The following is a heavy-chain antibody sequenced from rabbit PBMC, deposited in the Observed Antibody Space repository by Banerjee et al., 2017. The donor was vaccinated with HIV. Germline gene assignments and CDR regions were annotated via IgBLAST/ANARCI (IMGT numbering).Heavy chain of an antibody. Sequence: WVRQAPGKGLEWIACIFAGSGTTYYANWAKGRFTISRTSTTVDLKMTSLTAADTATYFCVRHNSVIGWNFNLWGPGTLVTVS. V-gene: IGHV1S40*01. CDR2: IFAGSGTT. D-gene: IGHD1-1*01. J-gene: IGHJ4*01. CDR3: VRHNSVIGWNFNL.